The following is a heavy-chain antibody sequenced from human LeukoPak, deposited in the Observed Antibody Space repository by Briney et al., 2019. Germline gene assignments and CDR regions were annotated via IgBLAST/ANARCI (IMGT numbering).Heavy chain of an antibody. D-gene: IGHD3-9*01. V-gene: IGHV3-30*04. Sequence: GRSLRLSCAASGFTFSSYAMHWVRQAPGKGLEWVAVISYDGSNKYYADSVKGRFTISRDNSKNTLYLQMNSLRAEDTAVYYCARDRDYDILTRYFDYWGQGTLVTVSS. CDR3: ARDRDYDILTRYFDY. CDR1: GFTFSSYA. CDR2: ISYDGSNK. J-gene: IGHJ4*02.